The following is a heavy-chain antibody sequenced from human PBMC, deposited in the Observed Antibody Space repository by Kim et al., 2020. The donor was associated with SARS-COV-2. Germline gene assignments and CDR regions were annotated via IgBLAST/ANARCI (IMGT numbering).Heavy chain of an antibody. D-gene: IGHD5-18*01. Sequence: SETLSLTCAVYGGSFSGYYWSWIRQPPGKGLEWIGEINHSGSTNYNQSLKSRVTISADTSKNQSSLKLSSVTAADTAVYYCARGPPRGYSYHPHYYYG. CDR3: ARGPPRGYSYHPHYYYG. V-gene: IGHV4-34*01. CDR1: GGSFSGYY. CDR2: INHSGST. J-gene: IGHJ6*01.